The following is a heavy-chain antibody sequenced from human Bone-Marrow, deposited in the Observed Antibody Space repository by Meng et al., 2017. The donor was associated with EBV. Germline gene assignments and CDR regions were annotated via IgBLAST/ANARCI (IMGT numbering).Heavy chain of an antibody. Sequence: QVELQASGPGLVKPSPTLSLACAVSGGSISSGGYSWSWIRQPPGKGLEWIGYIYHSGSTYYNPSLKSRVTISVDRSKNQFSLKLSSVTAADTAVYYCASSDCSSTSCYPRYWGQGTLVTVSS. V-gene: IGHV4-30-2*01. CDR1: GGSISSGGYS. CDR2: IYHSGST. J-gene: IGHJ4*02. D-gene: IGHD2-2*01. CDR3: ASSDCSSTSCYPRY.